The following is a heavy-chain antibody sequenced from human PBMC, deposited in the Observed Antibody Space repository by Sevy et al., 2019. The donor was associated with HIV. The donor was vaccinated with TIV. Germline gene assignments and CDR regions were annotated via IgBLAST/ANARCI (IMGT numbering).Heavy chain of an antibody. CDR3: ARDFVYASDY. CDR1: GFTFSTYS. J-gene: IGHJ4*02. D-gene: IGHD2-8*01. CDR2: INGNSDAI. V-gene: IGHV3-48*02. Sequence: GGSLRLSCAASGFTFSTYSMNWVRQAPGKGLEWISYINGNSDAIYYADSVRGRFTISRDNAQNSLYLQMNSLRDEDTAVYYCARDFVYASDYWGQRTLVTVSS.